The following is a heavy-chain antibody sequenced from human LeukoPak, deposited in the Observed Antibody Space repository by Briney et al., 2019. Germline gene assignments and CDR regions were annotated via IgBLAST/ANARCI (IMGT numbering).Heavy chain of an antibody. CDR1: GGSISSGGYY. Sequence: SETLSLTCTVSGGSISSGGYYWSWIRQHPGKGLEWIGYIYYSGSTYYNPPLKSRVTISVDTSKNQFSLKLSSVTAADTAVYYCARGLGGDYVFDYWGQGTLVTVSS. D-gene: IGHD4-17*01. CDR2: IYYSGST. V-gene: IGHV4-31*03. CDR3: ARGLGGDYVFDY. J-gene: IGHJ4*02.